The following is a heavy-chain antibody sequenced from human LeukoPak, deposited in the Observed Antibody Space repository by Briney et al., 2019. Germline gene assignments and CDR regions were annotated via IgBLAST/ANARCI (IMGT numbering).Heavy chain of an antibody. CDR3: ARAPGYYGSGSPYLDS. J-gene: IGHJ4*02. D-gene: IGHD3-10*01. V-gene: IGHV4-30-2*01. Sequence: SETLSLTCAVSGGSINSGDNSWNWIRLPPGRGLEWIGYIYHSATTFYNPSLKSRVTISVDRSRNQFSLRLTSATAADSAVYYCARAPGYYGSGSPYLDSWGQGALVTVSS. CDR1: GGSINSGDNS. CDR2: IYHSATT.